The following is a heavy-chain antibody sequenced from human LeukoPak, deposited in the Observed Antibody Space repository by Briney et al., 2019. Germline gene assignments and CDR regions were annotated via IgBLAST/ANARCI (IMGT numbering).Heavy chain of an antibody. V-gene: IGHV1-18*01. CDR1: GYPFDNFG. CDR2: ISAYNGNT. Sequence: ASVNVSCMASGYPFDNFGLTWVRQAPGQGLEWMGWISAYNGNTHYAQKFRGRLTMTTDTSTTTAYLELRSLKSDDTAVYYCARDRLGGDLTGESLYWGQGTLVTVSS. J-gene: IGHJ4*02. D-gene: IGHD4-17*01. CDR3: ARDRLGGDLTGESLY.